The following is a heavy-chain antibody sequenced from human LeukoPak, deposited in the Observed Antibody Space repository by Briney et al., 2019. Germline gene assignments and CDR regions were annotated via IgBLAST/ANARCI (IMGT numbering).Heavy chain of an antibody. J-gene: IGHJ5*02. CDR3: AKRGRGYYGSGSCDWFDP. D-gene: IGHD3-10*01. CDR2: ISGSGGST. V-gene: IGHV3-23*01. Sequence: GGSLRLSCAASGFTFSSYAMSWVRQAPGKGLEWVSAISGSGGSTYYADSVKGRFTISRDNSKNTLYLQMNSLRAEDTAVYYCAKRGRGYYGSGSCDWFDPWGQGTLVTVSS. CDR1: GFTFSSYA.